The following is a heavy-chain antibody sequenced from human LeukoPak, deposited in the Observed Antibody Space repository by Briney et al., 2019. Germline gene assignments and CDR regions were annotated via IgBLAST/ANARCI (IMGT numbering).Heavy chain of an antibody. D-gene: IGHD3-3*01. CDR3: ASTKIKGLRFLSPYGMDV. CDR1: GGSISSYY. J-gene: IGHJ6*02. Sequence: SETLSLTCTVSGGSISSYYWSWIRQPPGKGLEWIGYIYYSGSTNYNPTLKSRVTISVDTSKNQFSLKLSSVTAADTAVYYCASTKIKGLRFLSPYGMDVWGQGTTVTVSS. CDR2: IYYSGST. V-gene: IGHV4-59*01.